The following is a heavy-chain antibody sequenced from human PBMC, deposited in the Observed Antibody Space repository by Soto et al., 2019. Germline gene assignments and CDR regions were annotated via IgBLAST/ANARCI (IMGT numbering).Heavy chain of an antibody. CDR3: ARAYYDRTGYAVDP. Sequence: SETLSLTCIVSGASISSNFWSWVRQPPGKGLEWIGYISFSGSTNYNPSLKTRATRSVDTSKNQFSLKLSSVTAADTAVYYCARAYYDRTGYAVDPWGQGPLVTLSP. D-gene: IGHD3-22*01. J-gene: IGHJ5*02. CDR2: ISFSGST. V-gene: IGHV4-4*09. CDR1: GASISSNF.